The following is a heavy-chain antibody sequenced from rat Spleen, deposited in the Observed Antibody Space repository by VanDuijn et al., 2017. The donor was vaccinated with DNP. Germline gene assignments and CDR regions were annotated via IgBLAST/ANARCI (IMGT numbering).Heavy chain of an antibody. V-gene: IGHV5-7*01. CDR2: SSYDGSRV. CDR3: GRHGDSGYFDN. Sequence: EVQLVESGGGLVQSGRSLKLSCAASGFTFSDHNMAWVRQVPKKGREWVASSSYDGSRVHYRDSVKGRFTISRDNAKSSLYLQMDSLTSEDTATYYRGRHGDSGYFDNWGQGVMVTVSS. D-gene: IGHD4-3*01. J-gene: IGHJ2*01. CDR1: GFTFSDHN.